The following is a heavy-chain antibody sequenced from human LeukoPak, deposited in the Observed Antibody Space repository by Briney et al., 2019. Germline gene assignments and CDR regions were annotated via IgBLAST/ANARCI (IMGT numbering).Heavy chain of an antibody. Sequence: SETLSLTCTVSGYSISSGYYWGWIRPPPGKGQEWIGSIYHSGRTFYNPSLKSRVTISVDTSKNQFSLKLSSVTAADTAVYYCARAEFKYDILTGSRIKNYYYYYMDVWGKGTTVTVSS. D-gene: IGHD3-9*01. CDR1: GYSISSGYY. CDR2: IYHSGRT. CDR3: ARAEFKYDILTGSRIKNYYYYYMDV. J-gene: IGHJ6*03. V-gene: IGHV4-38-2*02.